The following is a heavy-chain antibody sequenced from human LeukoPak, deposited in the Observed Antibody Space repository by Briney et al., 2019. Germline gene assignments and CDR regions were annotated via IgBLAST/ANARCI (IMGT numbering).Heavy chain of an antibody. CDR2: IYSGGST. J-gene: IGHJ4*02. CDR3: ARESVSSWYVY. CDR1: GFTVSNNY. V-gene: IGHV3-53*01. Sequence: GGSLRLSCAASGFTVSNNYMSWVRQAPGKGLEWVSLIYSGGSTYYADSVKGRFTIARDNAKNSLYLQMNSLRAEDTALYYCARESVSSWYVYWGQGTLVTVSS. D-gene: IGHD6-13*01.